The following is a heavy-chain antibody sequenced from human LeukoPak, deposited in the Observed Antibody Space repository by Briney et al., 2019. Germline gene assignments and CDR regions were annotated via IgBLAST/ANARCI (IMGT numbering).Heavy chain of an antibody. V-gene: IGHV4-59*08. Sequence: SETLSLTCTVSGGSISSYYWSWIRQPPGKGLEWIGYIYYSGSTNYNPSLKSRVTISVDTSKDQFSLKLISVTAADTAVYYCARHPVLRYLGTWGQGTLVTVSS. CDR2: IYYSGST. CDR3: ARHPVLRYLGT. J-gene: IGHJ4*02. CDR1: GGSISSYY. D-gene: IGHD3-9*01.